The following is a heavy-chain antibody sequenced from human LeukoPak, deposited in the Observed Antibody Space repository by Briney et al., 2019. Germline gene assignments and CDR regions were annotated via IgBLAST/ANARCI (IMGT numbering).Heavy chain of an antibody. CDR1: GFTCSSYS. V-gene: IGHV3-21*01. CDR3: ASGEGTGAFDI. CDR2: ISSSSSYI. Sequence: PGGSLRLSCAASGFTCSSYSMNWVRQAPGKGLEWVSSISSSSSYIYYADSVKGRFTISRDNAKNSLYLQMNSLRAEDTAVYYCASGEGTGAFDIWGQGTMVTVSS. D-gene: IGHD2-21*01. J-gene: IGHJ3*02.